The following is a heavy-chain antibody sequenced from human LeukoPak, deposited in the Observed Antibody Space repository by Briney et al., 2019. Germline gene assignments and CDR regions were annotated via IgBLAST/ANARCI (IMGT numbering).Heavy chain of an antibody. CDR2: IRYDGSNK. D-gene: IGHD3-10*01. V-gene: IGHV3-30*02. CDR3: ARARKSGGITMIRGVKDRGWFDP. J-gene: IGHJ5*02. CDR1: GFTFDDYG. Sequence: GGSLRLSCAASGFTFDDYGMHWVRQAPGKGLEWVAFIRYDGSNKSYADSVKGRFTISRDNSKNPLYLQMNSLRAKDTAVYYCARARKSGGITMIRGVKDRGWFDPWGQGTLVTVSS.